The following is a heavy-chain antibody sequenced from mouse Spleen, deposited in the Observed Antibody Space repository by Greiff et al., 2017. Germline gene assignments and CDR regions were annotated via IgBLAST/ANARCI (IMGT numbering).Heavy chain of an antibody. CDR2: ISYDGSN. J-gene: IGHJ2*01. D-gene: IGHD2-3*01. CDR3: ARWLLLDY. CDR1: GYSITSGYY. Sequence: EVKLQESGPGLVKPSQSLSLTCSVTGYSITSGYYWNWIRQFPGNKLEWMGYISYDGSNNYNPSLKNRISITRDTSKNQFFLKLNSVTTEDTATYYCARWLLLDYWGQGTTLTVSS. V-gene: IGHV3-6*01.